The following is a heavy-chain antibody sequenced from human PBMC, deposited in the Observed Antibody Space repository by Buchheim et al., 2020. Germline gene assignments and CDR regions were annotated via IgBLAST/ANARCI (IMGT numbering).Heavy chain of an antibody. CDR3: ARGLAAAP. D-gene: IGHD6-13*01. CDR2: INHSGST. Sequence: QVQLRESGPGLVKPSQTLSLTCTVYGGSFSGYYWSWIRQPPGKGLEWIGEINHSGSTNYNPSLKSRVTISVDTSKNQFSLKLSSVTAADTAVYYCARGLAAAPWGQGTL. J-gene: IGHJ5*02. CDR1: GGSFSGYY. V-gene: IGHV4-34*09.